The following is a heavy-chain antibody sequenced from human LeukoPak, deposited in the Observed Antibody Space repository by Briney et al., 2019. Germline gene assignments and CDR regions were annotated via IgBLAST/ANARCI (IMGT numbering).Heavy chain of an antibody. J-gene: IGHJ4*02. Sequence: PSETLSLTCTVSGGSISSYYWSWIRQPAGKGLEWIGRIYTSGSTNYNPSLKSRVTISVDTSKNQFSLKLSSVTAADTAVYYCARPNRRYCSGGSCRNFDYWGQGTLVTVSS. CDR2: IYTSGST. V-gene: IGHV4-4*07. CDR1: GGSISSYY. D-gene: IGHD2-15*01. CDR3: ARPNRRYCSGGSCRNFDY.